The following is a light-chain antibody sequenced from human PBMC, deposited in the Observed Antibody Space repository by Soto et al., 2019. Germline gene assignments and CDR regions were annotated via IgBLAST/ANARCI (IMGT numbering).Light chain of an antibody. V-gene: IGKV3-20*01. CDR1: QSVSSSY. Sequence: EIVLTHSPGTLSLFPGERATLSCRASQSVSSSYLAWYQQKPGQAPRLLIYGASSRAAGIPDRFSGSGSGAYFAVTIARLDPEDFAVYYRQQYGSSPPWTVGQGTQVDIK. CDR2: GAS. J-gene: IGKJ1*01. CDR3: QQYGSSPPWT.